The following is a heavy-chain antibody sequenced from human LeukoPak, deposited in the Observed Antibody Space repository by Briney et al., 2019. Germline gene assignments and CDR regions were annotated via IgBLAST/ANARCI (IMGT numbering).Heavy chain of an antibody. CDR2: IYTSGST. D-gene: IGHD3-10*01. V-gene: IGHV4-4*07. Sequence: SETLSLTCTASGGSISSYYWSWIRQPAGKGLEWIGRIYTSGSTNYNPSLKSRVTMSVDTSKNQFSLKLSSVTAADTAVYYCARSGLGIGYYYYGMDGWGQGTTVTVSS. J-gene: IGHJ6*02. CDR3: ARSGLGIGYYYYGMDG. CDR1: GGSISSYY.